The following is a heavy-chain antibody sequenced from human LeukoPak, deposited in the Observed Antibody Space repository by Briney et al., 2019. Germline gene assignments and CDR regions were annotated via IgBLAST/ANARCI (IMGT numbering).Heavy chain of an antibody. J-gene: IGHJ4*02. V-gene: IGHV3-30-3*01. CDR2: ISYDGSNK. Sequence: GGSLRLSCAASGFTSSGYAMHWVRQAPGKGLEWVAVISYDGSNKYYADSVKGRFTISRDNSKNTLYQQMNSLRAEDTAVYYCARDGDRSFDYWGQGTLVTVPS. CDR3: ARDGDRSFDY. D-gene: IGHD7-27*01. CDR1: GFTSSGYA.